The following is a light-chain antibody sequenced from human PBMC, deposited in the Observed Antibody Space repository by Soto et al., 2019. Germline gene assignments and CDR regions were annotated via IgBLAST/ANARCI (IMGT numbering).Light chain of an antibody. J-gene: IGKJ4*01. CDR1: QSLLNRRGYNC. V-gene: IGKV2-28*01. CDR3: MQALQTPLT. Sequence: DIVMTQSPLSLPVTPGEPASISCRSRQSLLNRRGYNCLGWYLQKPGQSPRLLIYFGSTRASGVPDRFSGSGSGTDFTLKISRVEAEDVGIYYCMQALQTPLTFGGGTKVEIK. CDR2: FGS.